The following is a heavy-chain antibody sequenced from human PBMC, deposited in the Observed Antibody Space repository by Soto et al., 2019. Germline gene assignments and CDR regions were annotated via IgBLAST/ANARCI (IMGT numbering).Heavy chain of an antibody. CDR2: IIPIFGTA. CDR3: ARDGRYCGSSSYYVGLYNWFDP. CDR1: GGTFSSYG. Sequence: SVKVSCKASGGTFSSYGISWVRQAPGQGLEWMGGIIPIFGTADYAQKFQGRLTITADESTTTAYMEMSSLRSEDTAVYYCARDGRYCGSSSYYVGLYNWFDPWGQGTLVTVSS. V-gene: IGHV1-69*13. D-gene: IGHD2-2*01. J-gene: IGHJ5*02.